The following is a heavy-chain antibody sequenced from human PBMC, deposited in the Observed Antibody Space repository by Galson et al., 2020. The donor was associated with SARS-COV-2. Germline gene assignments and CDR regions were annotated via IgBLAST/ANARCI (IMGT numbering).Heavy chain of an antibody. CDR2: IGNDGSNE. Sequence: GGSLRLSCAASGFIFSRYAMHWVRQAPGKGLEWVAFIGNDGSNEYYAHSVEGRLTISRDSSKNTLYLQMNSLRPEDTAVYYCAKDSGGHNNPDYFDYWGQGTLVTVSS. CDR1: GFIFSRYA. V-gene: IGHV3-30*02. D-gene: IGHD1-1*01. CDR3: AKDSGGHNNPDYFDY. J-gene: IGHJ4*02.